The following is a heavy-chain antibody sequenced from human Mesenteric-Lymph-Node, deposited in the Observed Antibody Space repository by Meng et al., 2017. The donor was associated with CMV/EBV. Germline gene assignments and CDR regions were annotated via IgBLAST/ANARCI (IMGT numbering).Heavy chain of an antibody. CDR1: GFTFSSYA. V-gene: IGHV3-30-3*01. CDR2: ISYDGSNK. CDR3: ARDPGELRLLIDY. D-gene: IGHD1-7*01. J-gene: IGHJ4*02. Sequence: GESLKISCAASGFTFSSYAMHWVRQAPGKGLEWVAVISYDGSNKYYADSVKGRFTISRDNSKNTLYLQMKSLRAEDTAVYYCARDPGELRLLIDYWGQGTLVTVSS.